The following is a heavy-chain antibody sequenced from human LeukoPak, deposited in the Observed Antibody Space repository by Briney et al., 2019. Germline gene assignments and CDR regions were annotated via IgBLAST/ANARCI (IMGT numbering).Heavy chain of an antibody. V-gene: IGHV3-23*01. CDR2: ISGSGGST. J-gene: IGHJ6*02. CDR1: GFTFSSYA. CDR3: AKDLVATTYYYYGMDV. D-gene: IGHD5-12*01. Sequence: GGSLRLSCAASGFTFSSYAMSWVRQAPGKGLEWVSAISGSGGSTYYADSVKGRFTISRDNYKNTLYLQMNSLRDADTDVYYCAKDLVATTYYYYGMDVWGQGTTVTVSS.